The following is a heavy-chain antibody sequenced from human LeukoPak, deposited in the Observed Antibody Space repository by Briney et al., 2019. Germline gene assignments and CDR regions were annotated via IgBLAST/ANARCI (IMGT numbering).Heavy chain of an antibody. CDR3: ARPVAGAFVY. J-gene: IGHJ4*02. CDR2: INHSGST. Sequence: PSETLSLTCAVYGGPFSGYYWSWIRQPPGKGLEGIGEINHSGSTNYNPSLKSRATISVATSKNQFSLKLSSVTAADTAVYYCARPVAGAFVYWGQGTLVTVSS. D-gene: IGHD2-15*01. CDR1: GGPFSGYY. V-gene: IGHV4-34*01.